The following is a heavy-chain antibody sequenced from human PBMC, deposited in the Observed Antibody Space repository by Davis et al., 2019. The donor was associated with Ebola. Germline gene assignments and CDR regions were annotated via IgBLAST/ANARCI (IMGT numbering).Heavy chain of an antibody. D-gene: IGHD3-10*01. Sequence: GESLKISCAASGFTFSRYWMHWVRQAPGKGLVWVSRINSDGSSTSYADSVKGRFTISRDNAKNTLYLQMNSLRAEDTAVYYCARSGLWLRELLRLHDYWGQGTLVTVSS. J-gene: IGHJ4*02. CDR2: INSDGSST. CDR3: ARSGLWLRELLRLHDY. CDR1: GFTFSRYW. V-gene: IGHV3-74*01.